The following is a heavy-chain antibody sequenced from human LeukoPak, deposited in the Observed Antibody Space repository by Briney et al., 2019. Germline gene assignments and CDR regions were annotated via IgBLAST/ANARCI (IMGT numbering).Heavy chain of an antibody. V-gene: IGHV4-59*12. CDR3: ARCGSVVPATRVGLFDY. CDR1: GGSISSYY. CDR2: IYYSGST. J-gene: IGHJ4*02. Sequence: ASETLSLTCTVSGGSISSYYWSWIRQPPGKGLEWIGYIYYSGSTNYNPSLKSRVTISVDTSKNQFSLKLSSVTAADTAVYYCARCGSVVPATRVGLFDYWGQGTLVTVSS. D-gene: IGHD2-2*01.